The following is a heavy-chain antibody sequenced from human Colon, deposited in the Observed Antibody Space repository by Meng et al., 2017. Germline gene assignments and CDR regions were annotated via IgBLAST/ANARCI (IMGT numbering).Heavy chain of an antibody. CDR2: IYHGGNT. CDR1: GGSINSRNW. Sequence: VQLQESGPGLVKPAGTLPLTCAVSGGSINSRNWWLWVRQPPGKGLEWIGEIYHGGNTNYNPSLKSRVTLSLDKSKNQFSLRLTSVTAADTAMYYCSRGVVAGAMVWFDPWGPGTLVTVSS. CDR3: SRGVVAGAMVWFDP. D-gene: IGHD2-2*01. V-gene: IGHV4-4*02. J-gene: IGHJ5*02.